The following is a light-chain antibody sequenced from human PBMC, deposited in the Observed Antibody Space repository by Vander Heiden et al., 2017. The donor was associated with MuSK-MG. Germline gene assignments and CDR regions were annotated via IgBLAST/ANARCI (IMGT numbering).Light chain of an antibody. J-gene: IGKJ4*01. CDR3: QQRSTWPLLT. CDR1: ESVSIY. CDR2: DAS. Sequence: IALTQSPATLSLSPGERDTLTCRASESVSIYLAWYHQKPGEAPRRLIYDASNRATGIPARFSGSGCATELIPTISSIEPEDFAFYYCQQRSTWPLLTFGGGTKVEIK. V-gene: IGKV3-11*01.